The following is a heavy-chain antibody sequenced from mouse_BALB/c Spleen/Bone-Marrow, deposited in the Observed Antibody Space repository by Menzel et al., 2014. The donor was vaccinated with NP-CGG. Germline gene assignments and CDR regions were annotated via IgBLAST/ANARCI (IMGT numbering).Heavy chain of an antibody. CDR3: ARYGNYPSFAY. V-gene: IGHV1-7*01. CDR2: ISPSTGYS. J-gene: IGHJ3*01. CDR1: GFSFTNYW. Sequence: VQLQQSGAELAKPGASVKMSCKASGFSFTNYWMHWVKQRPGQGLEWIGYISPSTGYSEYNQKFKDKATLTADKSSNIAYMQLSSLTSEDSAVYYCARYGNYPSFAYWGQGTPVTVSA. D-gene: IGHD2-1*01.